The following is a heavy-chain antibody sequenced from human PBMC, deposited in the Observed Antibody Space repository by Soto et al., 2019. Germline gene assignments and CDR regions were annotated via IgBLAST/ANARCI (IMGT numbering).Heavy chain of an antibody. CDR3: AKDLRVSALPHYYYGMDV. D-gene: IGHD6-6*01. Sequence: EVQLVESGGVVVQPGGSLRLSCAASGFTFDDYTMHWVRQAPGKGLEWVSLISWDGGSTYYADSVKGRFTISRDNSKNSLYLQMNSLRTEDTALYYCAKDLRVSALPHYYYGMDVWGQGTTVIVSS. CDR1: GFTFDDYT. V-gene: IGHV3-43*01. CDR2: ISWDGGST. J-gene: IGHJ6*02.